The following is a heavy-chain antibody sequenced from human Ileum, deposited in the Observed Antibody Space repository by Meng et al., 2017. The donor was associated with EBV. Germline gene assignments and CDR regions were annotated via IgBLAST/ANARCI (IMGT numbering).Heavy chain of an antibody. Sequence: QGQAAESGPGRVTPSGTLSLTCTVSGDSISSDIWWSWVRQPPGKGLEWIGEVYHRGDTNYNPSLKSRVDISVDKSKNQFYLSLFSVTAADTAVYYCGRDQGRELINHWGQGTLVTVSS. CDR1: GDSISSDIW. CDR3: GRDQGRELINH. CDR2: VYHRGDT. D-gene: IGHD1-7*01. J-gene: IGHJ4*02. V-gene: IGHV4-4*02.